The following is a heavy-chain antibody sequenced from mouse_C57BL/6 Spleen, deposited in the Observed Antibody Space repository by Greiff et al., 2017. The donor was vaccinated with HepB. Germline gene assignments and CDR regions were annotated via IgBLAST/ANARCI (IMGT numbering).Heavy chain of an antibody. Sequence: QVQLKESGAELVRPGASVTLSCKASGYTFTDYDMHWVKQTPVHGLEWIGAIDPETGGTAYNQKFKGKAILTADKSSSTAYMELRSLTSEDSAVYYCTRSGGNYDYWGQGTTLTVSS. CDR1: GYTFTDYD. J-gene: IGHJ2*01. CDR2: IDPETGGT. V-gene: IGHV1-15*01. CDR3: TRSGGNYDY. D-gene: IGHD2-1*01.